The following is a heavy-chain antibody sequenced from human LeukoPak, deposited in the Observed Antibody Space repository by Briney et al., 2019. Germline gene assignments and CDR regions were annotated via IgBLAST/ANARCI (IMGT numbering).Heavy chain of an antibody. V-gene: IGHV4-39*01. J-gene: IGHJ4*02. D-gene: IGHD2-15*01. CDR1: GGSISSGGYY. CDR3: ARRSEFDNTHYHYFDY. Sequence: PSETLSLTCAVSGGSISSGGYYWDWIRQAPGKGLEWIGTIYHSGSTEYNPSLKSRVAIFVDTSKNQFSLILHSVAAADTAVYYCARRSEFDNTHYHYFDYWGQGALVTVSS. CDR2: IYHSGST.